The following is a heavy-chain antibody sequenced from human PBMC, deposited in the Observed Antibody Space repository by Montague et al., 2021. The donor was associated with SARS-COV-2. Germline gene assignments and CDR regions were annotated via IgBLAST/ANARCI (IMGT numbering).Heavy chain of an antibody. J-gene: IGHJ6*02. V-gene: IGHV3-48*03. Sequence: LRLSWSASGFTFSFYEMNWVRQAPGKGLEWVSYISSSGSTIYYPDSVKGRFTISRDNAKNSLYLQMVSLRAEDTAVYFCARGGTYYDFWSGFYNYYYAMDVWGQGTTVTVSS. D-gene: IGHD3-3*01. CDR2: ISSSGSTI. CDR1: GFTFSFYE. CDR3: ARGGTYYDFWSGFYNYYYAMDV.